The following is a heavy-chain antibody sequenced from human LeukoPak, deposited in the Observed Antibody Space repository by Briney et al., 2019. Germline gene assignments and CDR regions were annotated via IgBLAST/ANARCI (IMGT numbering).Heavy chain of an antibody. CDR2: IYYSGST. V-gene: IGHV4-59*12. J-gene: IGHJ4*02. Sequence: SETLSLTCTVSGGSISSYYWSWIRQPPGKGLEWIGYIYYSGSTNCNPSLKSRVTISVDTSKNQFSLKLSSVTAADTAVYYCARVPVTTGVVDYWGQGTLVTVSS. CDR1: GGSISSYY. CDR3: ARVPVTTGVVDY. D-gene: IGHD4-17*01.